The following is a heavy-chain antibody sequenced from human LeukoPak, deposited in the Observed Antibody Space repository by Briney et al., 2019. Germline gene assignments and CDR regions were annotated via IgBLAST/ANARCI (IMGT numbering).Heavy chain of an antibody. D-gene: IGHD4-11*01. CDR3: ARDNINYDY. J-gene: IGHJ4*02. V-gene: IGHV3-11*04. CDR2: ISIGGGSA. Sequence: KSGGSLRLSCAASGFTFTDYYMSWIRQAPGKGLEWVSHISIGGGSADYADSVKGRFTISRDNTKKSVYLQMNSLRVEDTAVYYCARDNINYDYWGQGILVTVSS. CDR1: GFTFTDYY.